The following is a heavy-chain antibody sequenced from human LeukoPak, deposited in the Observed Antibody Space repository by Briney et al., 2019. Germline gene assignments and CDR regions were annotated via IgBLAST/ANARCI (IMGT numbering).Heavy chain of an antibody. CDR3: ARDGALPSPDYYYYYMDV. J-gene: IGHJ6*03. D-gene: IGHD3-16*01. CDR2: IYTSGST. Sequence: SETLSLTCTVSGGSISSYYWSWIRQPAGKGLEWIGRIYTSGSTNYNPSLKSRVTMSVDTSKNQFSLKLSSVTAAGTAVYYCARDGALPSPDYYYYYMDVWGKGTTVTVSS. V-gene: IGHV4-4*07. CDR1: GGSISSYY.